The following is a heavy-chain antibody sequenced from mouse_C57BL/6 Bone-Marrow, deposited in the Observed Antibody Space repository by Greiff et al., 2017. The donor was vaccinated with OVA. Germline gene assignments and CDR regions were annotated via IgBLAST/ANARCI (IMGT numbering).Heavy chain of an antibody. CDR1: GFNIKDDY. V-gene: IGHV14-4*01. D-gene: IGHD2-4*01. CDR3: TTALNDYPAGFAY. J-gene: IGHJ3*01. Sequence: EVQLQQSGAELVRPGASVKLSCTASGFNIKDDYMHWVKQRPEQGLEWIGWIDPENGDTEYASKFQGKATITADTSSNTAYLQLSSLTSEDTAVYYCTTALNDYPAGFAYWGQGTLVTVSA. CDR2: IDPENGDT.